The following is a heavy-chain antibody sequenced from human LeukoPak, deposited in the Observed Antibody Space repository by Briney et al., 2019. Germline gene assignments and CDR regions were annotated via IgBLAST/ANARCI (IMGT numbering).Heavy chain of an antibody. CDR2: IYHSGST. CDR1: GGSISSGGYS. Sequence: TLSLTCAVSGGSISSGGYSWSWIRQPPGKGLEWIGYIYHSGSTYYNPSLKSRVTISVDRSKNQFSLKLSSVTAADTAVYYCARVPLTGYYYFDYWGQGTLVTVSS. D-gene: IGHD3-9*01. J-gene: IGHJ4*02. V-gene: IGHV4-30-2*01. CDR3: ARVPLTGYYYFDY.